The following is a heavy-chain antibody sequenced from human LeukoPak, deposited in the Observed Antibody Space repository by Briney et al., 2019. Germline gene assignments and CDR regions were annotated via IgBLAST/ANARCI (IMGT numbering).Heavy chain of an antibody. CDR3: ARDSGTTGEVKFDP. Sequence: SETLSLTCTVSGGSINSYWSWIRQPAGKGLEWIGRISGSGTITYNPALQSRLSISIDTSKNQFSLKLMSVTATDTAVYYCARDSGTTGEVKFDPWGQGTLVTVSS. D-gene: IGHD3-10*01. CDR1: GGSINSY. CDR2: ISGSGTI. V-gene: IGHV4-4*07. J-gene: IGHJ5*02.